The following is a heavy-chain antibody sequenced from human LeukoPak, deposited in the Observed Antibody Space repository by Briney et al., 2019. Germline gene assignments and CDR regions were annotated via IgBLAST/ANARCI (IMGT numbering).Heavy chain of an antibody. V-gene: IGHV3-48*01. CDR3: AREADGWTEY. D-gene: IGHD6-19*01. Sequence: PGGSLRLSCAASGFTFSSYSMNWVRQAPGKGLEWVSYISSSSTIYYADSVKGRFTISRDNAKNSLYLQMNSLRAEDTAVYYCAREADGWTEYWGQGTLVAVSS. CDR2: ISSSSTI. CDR1: GFTFSSYS. J-gene: IGHJ4*02.